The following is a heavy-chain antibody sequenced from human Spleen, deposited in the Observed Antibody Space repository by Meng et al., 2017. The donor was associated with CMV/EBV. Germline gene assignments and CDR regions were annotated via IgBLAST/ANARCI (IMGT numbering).Heavy chain of an antibody. CDR3: VRPYCTVTSCSGRFGMDV. CDR1: FTDYY. J-gene: IGHJ6*02. V-gene: IGHV1-2*02. D-gene: IGHD2-2*01. Sequence: FTDYYIPWVRQAPGPGLEWLGWINPNSDGPSFAQNFQGRVTMTRDTSISTGYMELSSLRSDDTAVYYCVRPYCTVTSCSGRFGMDVWGQGTTVTVSS. CDR2: INPNSDGP.